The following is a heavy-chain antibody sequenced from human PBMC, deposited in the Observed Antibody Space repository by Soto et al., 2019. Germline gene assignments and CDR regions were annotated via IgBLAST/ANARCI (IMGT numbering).Heavy chain of an antibody. Sequence: GASVKVSCKTSGYTFIGYYMHWVRQATGQGLEWLGWINPNSGATIYAQKFQARVTMTRDTSINTAYMELSRLRSDDTAVYYCARDSYYDILTGYSRNAFDIWGQGTMVTVSS. CDR1: GYTFIGYY. CDR2: INPNSGAT. CDR3: ARDSYYDILTGYSRNAFDI. V-gene: IGHV1-2*02. J-gene: IGHJ3*02. D-gene: IGHD3-9*01.